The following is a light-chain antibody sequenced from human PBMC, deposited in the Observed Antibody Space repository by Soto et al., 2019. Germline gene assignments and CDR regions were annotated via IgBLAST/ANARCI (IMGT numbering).Light chain of an antibody. CDR3: QQRMTWPPIT. CDR2: DTS. CDR1: QSVNIY. V-gene: IGKV3-11*01. Sequence: VLTQSPATLSLSPGERATLSCRASQSVNIYLAWFQQKPGQAPRLLIYDTSNRATGVPARFSGSGSGTDFSLTISSIEPEDFAVYYCQQRMTWPPITFGQGTRLEIK. J-gene: IGKJ5*01.